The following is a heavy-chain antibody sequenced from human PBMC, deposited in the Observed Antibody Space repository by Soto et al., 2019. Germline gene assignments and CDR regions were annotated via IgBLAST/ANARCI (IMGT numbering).Heavy chain of an antibody. J-gene: IGHJ6*02. CDR2: IDPSDSYT. Sequence: GESLKISCKGSGYSFTSYWISWVRQMPGKGLEWMGRIDPSDSYTNYSPSFQGHVTISADKSISTAYLQWSSLKASDTAMYYCARHVDTAMVTYYGMDVWRQGTTVTVSS. V-gene: IGHV5-10-1*01. CDR3: ARHVDTAMVTYYGMDV. D-gene: IGHD5-18*01. CDR1: GYSFTSYW.